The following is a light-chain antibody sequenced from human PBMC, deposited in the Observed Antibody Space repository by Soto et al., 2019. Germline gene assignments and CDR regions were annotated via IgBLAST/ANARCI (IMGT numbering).Light chain of an antibody. CDR3: QQYGSSPLYS. J-gene: IGKJ2*01. Sequence: EIVLTQSPGTLSLSPGERATLSCRASQSVSSSYLAWYQQKPGQAPRLLIYGPSTRATGIPDRFSGSGSGTDFTLTIGRLETEDFAVYYCQQYGSSPLYSFGQGTKLEIK. CDR2: GPS. CDR1: QSVSSSY. V-gene: IGKV3-20*01.